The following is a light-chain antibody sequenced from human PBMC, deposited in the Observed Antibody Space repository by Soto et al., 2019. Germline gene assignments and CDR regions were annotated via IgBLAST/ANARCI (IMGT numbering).Light chain of an antibody. V-gene: IGKV3-15*01. CDR2: GAS. J-gene: IGKJ2*01. Sequence: EIVMTQSPATLSVSPGERATLSCRASQSVSSNVAWYQQKPGQAPRLLIYGASTRATGIPARFSGSGSETEFTLTISSLQSEDFAVYYCQQYDNWPPYTFGQGTKLEIK. CDR1: QSVSSN. CDR3: QQYDNWPPYT.